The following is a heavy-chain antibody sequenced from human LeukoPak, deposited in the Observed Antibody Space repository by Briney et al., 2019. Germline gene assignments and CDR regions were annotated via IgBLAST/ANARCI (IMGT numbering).Heavy chain of an antibody. CDR3: ARSPNTWIEAYNYFDP. D-gene: IGHD5-12*01. J-gene: IGHJ5*02. V-gene: IGHV4-34*01. CDR1: GGSFSGYY. CDR2: INHSGST. Sequence: SETLSLTCVIYGGSFSGYYWSWIRQPPGKGLEWIGEINHSGSTNYNPSLKSRVTISVDTSKNQFSLKLSSVTAADTAVYYCARSPNTWIEAYNYFDPWGQGTLVTVSS.